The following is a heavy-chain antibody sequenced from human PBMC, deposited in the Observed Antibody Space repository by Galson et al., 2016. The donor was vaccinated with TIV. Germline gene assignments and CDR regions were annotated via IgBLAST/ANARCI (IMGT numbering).Heavy chain of an antibody. Sequence: SETLSLTCTVSGGSISNSDYYWGWVRQPPGKGLEWIANIYYNGNTYYNPSLKTRVSISVDTSKNQFSVKLNSVTATDTAVYFCSRLFYGEYFQYWGQGALVPVSS. CDR1: GGSISNSDYY. CDR2: IYYNGNT. V-gene: IGHV4-39*01. J-gene: IGHJ1*01. CDR3: SRLFYGEYFQY. D-gene: IGHD2/OR15-2a*01.